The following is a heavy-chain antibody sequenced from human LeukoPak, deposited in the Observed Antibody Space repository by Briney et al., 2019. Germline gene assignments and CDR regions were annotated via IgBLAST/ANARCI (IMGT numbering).Heavy chain of an antibody. Sequence: KSSETLSLTCAVYGGSFSGYYWSWIRQPPGKGLEWIGEINHSGSTNYNPSLKSRVTISVDTSKNQFSLKLSSVTAADTAVYYCARGYYDILTGPGWFDPWGQGTLVTVSS. V-gene: IGHV4-34*01. CDR1: GGSFSGYY. CDR3: ARGYYDILTGPGWFDP. D-gene: IGHD3-9*01. J-gene: IGHJ5*02. CDR2: INHSGST.